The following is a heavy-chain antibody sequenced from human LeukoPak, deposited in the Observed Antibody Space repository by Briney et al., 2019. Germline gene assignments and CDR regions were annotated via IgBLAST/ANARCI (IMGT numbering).Heavy chain of an antibody. Sequence: ASVKVSCKASGGTFSSYAISWVRQAPGQGLEWMGRIIPILGIANYAQKFQGRVTITADKSTSTAYMELRSLRSEDTAVYYCARSGGAAAGSDYWGQGTLVTVSS. CDR3: ARSGGAAAGSDY. D-gene: IGHD6-13*01. CDR1: GGTFSSYA. CDR2: IIPILGIA. V-gene: IGHV1-69*04. J-gene: IGHJ4*02.